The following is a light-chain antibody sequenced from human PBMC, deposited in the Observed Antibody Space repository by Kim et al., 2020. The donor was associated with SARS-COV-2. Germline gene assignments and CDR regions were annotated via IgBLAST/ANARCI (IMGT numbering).Light chain of an antibody. CDR2: NDI. CDR1: ALPDQF. CDR3: QSADSTNIYRV. Sequence: SYELTQPPSVSVSPGQAATITCSGDALPDQFAYWYQQKPGQAPVLVIYNDIERPSGIPERFSGSSSGTTVTLTISGVQAEDEADYYCQSADSTNIYRVFG. V-gene: IGLV3-25*03. J-gene: IGLJ3*02.